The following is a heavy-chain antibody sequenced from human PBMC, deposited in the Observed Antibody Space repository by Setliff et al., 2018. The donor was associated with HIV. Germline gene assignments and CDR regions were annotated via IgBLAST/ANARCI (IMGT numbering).Heavy chain of an antibody. V-gene: IGHV4-39*01. D-gene: IGHD2-21*01. Sequence: SETLSLTCSVSGVSINRTDHYWGWIRQSPGKGLEWIGSVSQSGSTYYNPSLKSRITISVDRSKNLFSLKLISVTAADQGVYYCARVPVAGANWFDPWGLGTLGTV. CDR1: GVSINRTDHY. CDR3: ARVPVAGANWFDP. J-gene: IGHJ5*02. CDR2: VSQSGST.